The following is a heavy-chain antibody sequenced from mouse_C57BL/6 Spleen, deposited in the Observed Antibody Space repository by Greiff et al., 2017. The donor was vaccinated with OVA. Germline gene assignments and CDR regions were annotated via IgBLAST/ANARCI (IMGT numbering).Heavy chain of an antibody. V-gene: IGHV1-61*01. J-gene: IGHJ4*01. CDR2: IYPSDSET. CDR3: ARDGYYEGAMDY. Sequence: VQLQQPGAELVRPGSSVKLSCKASGYTFTSYWMDWVKQRPGQGLEWIGNIYPSDSETHYNQKFKDKATLTVDKSSSTAYMQLSSLTSEDSAVYYCARDGYYEGAMDYWGQGTSVTVSS. CDR1: GYTFTSYW. D-gene: IGHD2-3*01.